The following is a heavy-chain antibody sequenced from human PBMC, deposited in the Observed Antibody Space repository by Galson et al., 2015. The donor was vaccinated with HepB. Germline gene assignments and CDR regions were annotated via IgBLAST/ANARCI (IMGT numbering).Heavy chain of an antibody. CDR2: ITYDGNNK. D-gene: IGHD1-26*01. CDR1: GLTLRSYA. J-gene: IGHJ3*02. Sequence: SLRLSCAASGLTLRSYAMHWLRQAPGKGLEWLAVITYDGNNKYYRDSVRGRFTISRDNSKNTLYLQMNSLRGEDTAVCYCARTDPRSYYDPGDVFDIWGQGTVVTVSS. CDR3: ARTDPRSYYDPGDVFDI. V-gene: IGHV3-30-3*01.